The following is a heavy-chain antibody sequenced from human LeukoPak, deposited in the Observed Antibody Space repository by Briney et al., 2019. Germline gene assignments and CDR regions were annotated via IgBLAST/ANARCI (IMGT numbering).Heavy chain of an antibody. D-gene: IGHD3-3*01. V-gene: IGHV3-23*01. J-gene: IGHJ4*02. CDR3: AKGHYDFRDY. CDR2: ITGDYST. Sequence: PGGSLRLSCAASGFTFGTFAFSWVRQAPGKGLEWVSSITGDYSTYYADSVKGRFTISRDTSSNTLYLQMNSLRAEDTALYYCAKGHYDFRDYWGQGTLVTVSS. CDR1: GFTFGTFA.